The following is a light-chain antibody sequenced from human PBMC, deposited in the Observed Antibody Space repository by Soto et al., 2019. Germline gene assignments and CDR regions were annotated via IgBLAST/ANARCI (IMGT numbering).Light chain of an antibody. CDR2: EAS. CDR3: QQLDSYPRT. V-gene: IGKV1-9*01. J-gene: IGKJ2*02. CDR1: QDIGSD. Sequence: DIQLTQSPSFLSASVGDRVTVTCRASQDIGSDLAWYQQKPGTAPKVLIYEASSLQSGVPSRFGGSGSGTEFTLTISSLQPEDFATYFCQQLDSYPRTFGQGNKLEIK.